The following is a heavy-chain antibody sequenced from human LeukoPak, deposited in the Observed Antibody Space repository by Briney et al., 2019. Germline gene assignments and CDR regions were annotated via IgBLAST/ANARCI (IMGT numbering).Heavy chain of an antibody. V-gene: IGHV4-39*07. Sequence: SETLSLTCTVSGGSISSSSYYWGWIRQPPGKGLEWIGSIYYSGSTDYNPSLKSRVIISVDTSKNQFSLSLISVTAADTAVYYCARDGVSVLNLYSDIWGRGTLVTVSS. J-gene: IGHJ2*01. CDR3: ARDGVSVLNLYSDI. CDR1: GGSISSSSYY. D-gene: IGHD3-3*01. CDR2: IYYSGST.